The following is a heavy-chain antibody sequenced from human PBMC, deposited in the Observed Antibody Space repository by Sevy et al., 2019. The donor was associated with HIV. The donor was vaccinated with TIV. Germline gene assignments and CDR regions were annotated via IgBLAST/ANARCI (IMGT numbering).Heavy chain of an antibody. J-gene: IGHJ6*02. Sequence: GGSLRLSCAASGFTFSSYWMSWVRQAPGKGLEWVANIKQDGSEKYYVDSVKGRFTISRDNAKNSLYLQMNSLRAEDTAVYYCARDSYRRYCSSTSCYGGGYYYYGMDVWGQGTTVTVSS. CDR1: GFTFSSYW. V-gene: IGHV3-7*01. D-gene: IGHD2-2*01. CDR2: IKQDGSEK. CDR3: ARDSYRRYCSSTSCYGGGYYYYGMDV.